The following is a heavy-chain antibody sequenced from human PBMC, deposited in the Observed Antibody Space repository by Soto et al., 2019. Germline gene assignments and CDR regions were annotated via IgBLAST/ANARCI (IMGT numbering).Heavy chain of an antibody. CDR1: GFTFSTYW. D-gene: IGHD3-16*01. Sequence: EVQLVESGGGLVQPGGSLRLSCAASGFTFSTYWMNWVRQAPGKGLEWVANIKEDGSEEYYGDSVKGRFTISRDNAKNSLYLDMNSLRGEDTAVYYCARDWGAPGRGSAFGYYYHFGMDVWGQGTTVTVPS. V-gene: IGHV3-7*05. J-gene: IGHJ6*02. CDR3: ARDWGAPGRGSAFGYYYHFGMDV. CDR2: IKEDGSEE.